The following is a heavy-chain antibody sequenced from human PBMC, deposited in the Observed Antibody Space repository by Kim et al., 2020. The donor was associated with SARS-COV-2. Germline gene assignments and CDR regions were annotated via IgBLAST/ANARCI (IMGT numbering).Heavy chain of an antibody. CDR2: INHSGST. D-gene: IGHD6-13*01. Sequence: SETLSLTCAVYGGSFSGYYWSWIRQPPGKGLEWIGEINHSGSTNYNPSLKSRVTISVDTSKNQFSLKLSSVTAADMAVYYCARIFSSSWPGYYYYYYGM. J-gene: IGHJ6*01. CDR3: ARIFSSSWPGYYYYYYGM. V-gene: IGHV4-34*01. CDR1: GGSFSGYY.